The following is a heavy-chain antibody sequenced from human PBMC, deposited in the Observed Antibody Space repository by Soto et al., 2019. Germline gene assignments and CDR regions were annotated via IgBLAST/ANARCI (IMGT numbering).Heavy chain of an antibody. CDR2: IYYSGSA. J-gene: IGHJ5*02. CDR1: GGSISSYY. V-gene: IGHV4-59*01. CDR3: ARKSLSRASWFDP. Sequence: SETLSLTCTVSGGSISSYYWSWIRQPPGKGLEWIGYIYYSGSANYNPSLKGRVTISVDTSKNQFSLKLSSVTAADTAVYFCARKSLSRASWFDPWGQGTLVTVSS.